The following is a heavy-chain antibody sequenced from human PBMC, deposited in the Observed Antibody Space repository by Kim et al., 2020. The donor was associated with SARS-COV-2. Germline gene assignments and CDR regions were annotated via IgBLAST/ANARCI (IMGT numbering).Heavy chain of an antibody. CDR3: ARAGGLIAARPRGWFDP. J-gene: IGHJ5*02. Sequence: LKSRVTISVDASKNQFSLKLSSVTAADTAVYYCARAGGLIAARPRGWFDPWGQGTLVTVSS. V-gene: IGHV4-34*01. D-gene: IGHD6-6*01.